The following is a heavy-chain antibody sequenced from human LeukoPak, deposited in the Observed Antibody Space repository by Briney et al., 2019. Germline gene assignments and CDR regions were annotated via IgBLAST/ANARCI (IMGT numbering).Heavy chain of an antibody. D-gene: IGHD3-10*02. J-gene: IGHJ6*04. CDR3: AELGITMIGGV. CDR1: GFTFSSYE. Sequence: GGSLRLSCAASGFTFSSYEMNWVRQAPGKGLQWVSYISSSGSTIYYADSVKGRFTISRDNAKNSLYLQMNSLRAEDTAVYYCAELGITMIGGVWGKGTTVTVSS. V-gene: IGHV3-48*03. CDR2: ISSSGSTI.